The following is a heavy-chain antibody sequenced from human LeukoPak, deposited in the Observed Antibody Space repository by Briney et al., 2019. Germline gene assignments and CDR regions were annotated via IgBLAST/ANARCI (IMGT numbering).Heavy chain of an antibody. CDR3: ILGGKLDY. CDR1: GCSISSSNNY. V-gene: IGHV4-39*01. J-gene: IGHJ4*02. CDR2: IYHTGST. D-gene: IGHD3-10*01. Sequence: PSETLSLTCTVSGCSISSSNNYRGWIRQPPGKGLEWIGGIYHTGSTHYNPSLKSRVTISVATPNNQLSLRLSSVTAADTALYYCILGGKLDYWGQGILVTVSS.